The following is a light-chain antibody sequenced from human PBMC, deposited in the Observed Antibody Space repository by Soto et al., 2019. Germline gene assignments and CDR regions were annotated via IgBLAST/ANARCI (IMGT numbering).Light chain of an antibody. V-gene: IGKV3-20*01. CDR2: GVS. CDR1: QSVSSSY. J-gene: IGKJ2*01. Sequence: EIVLTQSPGTLSLSPGERATLSCRASQSVSSSYLAWYQQKPGQAPRLLIFGVSSRATGIPDRFSGNGSGTDFTLTISRLEPEDFAVYYCQQYGTSPGMYTFGQGTKLEIK. CDR3: QQYGTSPGMYT.